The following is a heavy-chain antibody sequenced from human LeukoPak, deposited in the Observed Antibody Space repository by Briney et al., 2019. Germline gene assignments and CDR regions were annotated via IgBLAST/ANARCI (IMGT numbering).Heavy chain of an antibody. CDR3: GRGGIGYGDYGGVGDWFDP. Sequence: PSETVSLTCTVSGYSISSGYYWGWIRQPPGKGLEWIGSIYHSGSTYYNPSLKSRVTISVDTSKNQFSLKLSSVTAADTAVYYCGRGGIGYGDYGGVGDWFDPWGQGTLVTVSS. CDR2: IYHSGST. J-gene: IGHJ5*02. V-gene: IGHV4-38-2*02. D-gene: IGHD4-17*01. CDR1: GYSISSGYY.